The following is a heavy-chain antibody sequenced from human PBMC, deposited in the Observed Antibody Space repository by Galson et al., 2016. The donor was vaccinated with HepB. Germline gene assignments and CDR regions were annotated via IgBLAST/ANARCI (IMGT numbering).Heavy chain of an antibody. D-gene: IGHD6-19*01. CDR1: GFTFDDYA. CDR2: ISWDGGST. J-gene: IGHJ4*02. Sequence: SLRLSCAASGFTFDDYAMHWVRQAPGKGLEWVSLISWDGGSTYYADSVKGRFTISRDNSKNSLYLQMNSLRAEETALYYCAKDVMRYSSGWLDHWGQGTLVTVSS. V-gene: IGHV3-43D*04. CDR3: AKDVMRYSSGWLDH.